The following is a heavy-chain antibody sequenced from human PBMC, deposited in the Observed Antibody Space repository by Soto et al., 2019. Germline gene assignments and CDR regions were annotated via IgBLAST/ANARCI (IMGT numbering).Heavy chain of an antibody. V-gene: IGHV5-51*01. D-gene: IGHD2-8*01. CDR1: GYSFTSYW. CDR2: IYPGDSDT. J-gene: IGHJ6*02. Sequence: GESLKISCKGSGYSFTSYWIGWVRQMPGKGLEWMGIIYPGDSDTRYSPSFQGQVTISADKSISTAYLQWSSLKASDTVMYYCARRKSLLTGGMDVWGQGTTVTVSS. CDR3: ARRKSLLTGGMDV.